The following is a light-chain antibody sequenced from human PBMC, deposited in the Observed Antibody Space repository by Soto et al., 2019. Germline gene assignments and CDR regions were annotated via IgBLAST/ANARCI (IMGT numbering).Light chain of an antibody. CDR1: TSNIGSNT. CDR2: SNN. Sequence: QLVLTQPPSASGTPGQRVTISCSGSTSNIGSNTVNWYQQLPGTAPKLLIYSNNQRPSGVPDRFSGSKSGTSASLAISGLQSEDEADFYCAAWDDSLHGPVFGGGTKLTVL. J-gene: IGLJ3*02. CDR3: AAWDDSLHGPV. V-gene: IGLV1-44*01.